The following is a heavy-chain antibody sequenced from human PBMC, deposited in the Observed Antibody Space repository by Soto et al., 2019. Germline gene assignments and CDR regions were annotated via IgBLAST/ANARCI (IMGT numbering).Heavy chain of an antibody. CDR1: GFTFSSYG. J-gene: IGHJ3*02. V-gene: IGHV3-30*18. CDR2: ISYDGSNK. CDR3: AKEYYYGSGSAFDI. D-gene: IGHD3-10*01. Sequence: PGGSLRLSCAASGFTFSSYGMHWVRQAPGKGLEWVAVISYDGSNKYHADSVKGRFTISRDNSKNTLYLQMNSLRAEDTAVYYCAKEYYYGSGSAFDIWGQGXMVTVSS.